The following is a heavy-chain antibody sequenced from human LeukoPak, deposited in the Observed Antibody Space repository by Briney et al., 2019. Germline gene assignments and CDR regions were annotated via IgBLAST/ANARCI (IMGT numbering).Heavy chain of an antibody. Sequence: SETLSLTCAVYGGSFSSYYWRWIRQPPGKGLEWIGDVNHSGSTNYNPSLKSRVTISVDASKHQFFLKLSSVTAADTAVYYCARVPTYYYDSSGHHGPIDFWGQGTLVTVSS. CDR1: GGSFSSYY. CDR2: VNHSGST. J-gene: IGHJ4*02. V-gene: IGHV4-34*01. CDR3: ARVPTYYYDSSGHHGPIDF. D-gene: IGHD3-22*01.